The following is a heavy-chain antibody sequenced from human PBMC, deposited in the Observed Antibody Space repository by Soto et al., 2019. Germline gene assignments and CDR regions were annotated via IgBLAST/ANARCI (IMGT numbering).Heavy chain of an antibody. CDR1: GFTFSSFG. Sequence: QVLLVESGGGVVQPGRSLRISCAVSGFTFSSFGMHWVRQAPGKGLEWVAVISDDGSSKHYADSLKGRFTISRDNSNNTLYLQMDSLGPEDTAVYYCAKDRWGDFGGVNLPGYWGQGTLVTVSS. CDR3: AKDRWGDFGGVNLPGY. J-gene: IGHJ4*02. D-gene: IGHD4-17*01. CDR2: ISDDGSSK. V-gene: IGHV3-30*18.